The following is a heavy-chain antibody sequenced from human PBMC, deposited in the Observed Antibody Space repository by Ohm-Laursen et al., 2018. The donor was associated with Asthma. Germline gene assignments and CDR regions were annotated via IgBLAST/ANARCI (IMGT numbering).Heavy chain of an antibody. J-gene: IGHJ4*02. CDR1: GFTFSSYG. Sequence: SLRLSCSASGFTFSSYGMHWVRQAPGKGLEWVAVISYDGSNKYYADSVKDRFTISRDNSKNTLYLEMNSLRAEDTAVYYCARRSKICYDTSHCFFDYWGQGTLVTVSS. CDR2: ISYDGSNK. V-gene: IGHV3-30*03. CDR3: ARRSKICYDTSHCFFDY. D-gene: IGHD2-2*01.